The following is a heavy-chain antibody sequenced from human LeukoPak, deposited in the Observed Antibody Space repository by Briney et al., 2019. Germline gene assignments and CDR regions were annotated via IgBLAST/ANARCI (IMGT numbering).Heavy chain of an antibody. Sequence: SETLSLTCDVYGGSCSGYYWSWIRQPPGKGLEWIGEINHSGSTNYNPSLKSRVTISVDTSKNQFSLKLSSVTAADTAVYYCARRYSSSLFYFDYWGQGTLVTVSS. CDR1: GGSCSGYY. V-gene: IGHV4-34*01. CDR3: ARRYSSSLFYFDY. J-gene: IGHJ4*02. D-gene: IGHD6-6*01. CDR2: INHSGST.